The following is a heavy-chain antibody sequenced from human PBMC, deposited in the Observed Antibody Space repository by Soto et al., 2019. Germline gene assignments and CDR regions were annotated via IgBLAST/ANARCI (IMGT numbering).Heavy chain of an antibody. J-gene: IGHJ6*03. CDR3: ARGPPFRAHYMDV. D-gene: IGHD3-16*01. CDR1: GFTFSDHY. CDR2: TRNKANSYTT. Sequence: VQLVESGGGLVQPGGSLRLSCAASGFTFSDHYMDWVRQAPGKGLEWVGRTRNKANSYTTEYAASVKGRFTISRDDSKNSLYLQMNSLKTEDTAVYYCARGPPFRAHYMDVWGKGTTVTVSS. V-gene: IGHV3-72*01.